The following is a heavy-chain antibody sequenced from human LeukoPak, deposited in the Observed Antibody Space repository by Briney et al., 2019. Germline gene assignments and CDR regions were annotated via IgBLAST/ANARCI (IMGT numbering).Heavy chain of an antibody. D-gene: IGHD3-22*01. Sequence: GGSLRLSCAASGFPFRRYAMSWVRQAPGRGLVGVSAICGSGGSTYYADSVKGRFTISRDNSKNTLYLQMNSLRAEDTAVYYCAKSGSGYYYDSSGLDYWGQGTLVTVSS. V-gene: IGHV3-23*01. CDR3: AKSGSGYYYDSSGLDY. J-gene: IGHJ4*02. CDR1: GFPFRRYA. CDR2: ICGSGGST.